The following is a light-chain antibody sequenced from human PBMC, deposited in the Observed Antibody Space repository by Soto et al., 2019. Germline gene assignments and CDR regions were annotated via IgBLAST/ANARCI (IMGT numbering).Light chain of an antibody. J-gene: IGKJ1*01. CDR2: DAS. CDR1: QSISSW. Sequence: DIQMTQSPSTLSTPVGDRVTITCRASQSISSWLAWYQQKPGKAPNLLIYDASALPRGVPSRFSGSGSGTKFTLTIASLQPDDFAAYYCQQYETFSGTFGPGTKVDIK. CDR3: QQYETFSGT. V-gene: IGKV1-5*01.